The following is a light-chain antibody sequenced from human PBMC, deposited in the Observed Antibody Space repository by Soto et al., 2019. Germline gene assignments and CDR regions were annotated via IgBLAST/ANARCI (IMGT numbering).Light chain of an antibody. CDR1: GNDVGTYNL. CDR3: CSYADGSTFV. J-gene: IGLJ3*02. V-gene: IGLV2-23*02. Sequence: QSALTQPASVSGSPGQSMTISCTGTGNDVGTYNLVSWYQQNPGKAPKLMIYEVSKRPSGVSNRFSGSKSGNTASLTISGLQAEDEADYYCCSYADGSTFVFGGGTKLTVL. CDR2: EVS.